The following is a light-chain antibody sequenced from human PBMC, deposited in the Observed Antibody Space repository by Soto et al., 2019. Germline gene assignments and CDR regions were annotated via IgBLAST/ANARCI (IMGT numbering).Light chain of an antibody. CDR3: QQYDHYPWT. Sequence: DIKMTQSPSTLSASVGDRVTITCRASQSISSWLAWYQQRPGKAPKLLIYTASSLESGVPSRFSGSRSGTEFTLTISSRQPDDFATYYCQQYDHYPWTFGQGTKVEI. CDR2: TAS. V-gene: IGKV1-5*03. CDR1: QSISSW. J-gene: IGKJ1*01.